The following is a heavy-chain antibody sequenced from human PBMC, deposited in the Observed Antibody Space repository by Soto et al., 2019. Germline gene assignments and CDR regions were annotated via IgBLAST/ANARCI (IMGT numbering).Heavy chain of an antibody. CDR3: ARVLGGYCSSTSCPNWFDP. J-gene: IGHJ5*02. CDR2: IYHSGST. V-gene: IGHV4-30-2*01. Sequence: NPSETLSLTCAVSGGSISSGGYSWSWIRQPPGKGLEWIGYIYHSGSTYYSPSLKSRVTISVDRSKNQFSLKLSSVTAADTAVYYCARVLGGYCSSTSCPNWFDPWGQGTLVTVSS. CDR1: GGSISSGGYS. D-gene: IGHD2-2*01.